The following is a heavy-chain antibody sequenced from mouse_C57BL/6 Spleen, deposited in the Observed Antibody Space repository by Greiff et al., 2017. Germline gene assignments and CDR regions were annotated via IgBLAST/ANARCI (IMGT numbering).Heavy chain of an antibody. CDR3: TGDLLGAY. D-gene: IGHD2-1*01. CDR2: IRLKSDNYAT. J-gene: IGHJ3*01. Sequence: EVQLQQSGGGLVQPGGSMKLSCVASGFTFSNYWMNWVRQSPEKGLEWVAQIRLKSDNYATHYAVSVKGRFTISRDESKSSVYLQMNYLRAEDTGIYYCTGDLLGAYWGQGTLGTVSA. V-gene: IGHV6-3*01. CDR1: GFTFSNYW.